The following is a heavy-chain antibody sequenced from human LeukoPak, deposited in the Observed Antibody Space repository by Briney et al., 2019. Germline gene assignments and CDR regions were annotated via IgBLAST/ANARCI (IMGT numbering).Heavy chain of an antibody. CDR2: ISSDGSST. J-gene: IGHJ4*02. Sequence: GGALILSCSAPRFTFLSNRMHSVRQSPGKGLVWVSRISSDGSSTTYADSVKGRFTISIDNPKHQRSLQMNSRRAEDTAVYYRSRASSSVPHLLDYWGQGTLATVSS. D-gene: IGHD6-19*01. V-gene: IGHV3-74*01. CDR3: SRASSSVPHLLDY. CDR1: RFTFLSNR.